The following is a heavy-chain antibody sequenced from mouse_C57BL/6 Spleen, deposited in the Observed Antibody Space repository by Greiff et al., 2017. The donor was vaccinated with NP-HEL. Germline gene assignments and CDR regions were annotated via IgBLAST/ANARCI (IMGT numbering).Heavy chain of an antibody. J-gene: IGHJ4*01. Sequence: QVQLKESGPGLVAPSQSLSITCTVSGFSLTSYGVSWVRQPPGKGLEWLGVIWGDGSTNYHSALISRLSISKDNPKSKVFLKLNRLQTDDTATYYCGKEMVTTRYYAMDYWGQGTSVTVSS. CDR1: GFSLTSYG. V-gene: IGHV2-3*01. D-gene: IGHD2-3*01. CDR3: GKEMVTTRYYAMDY. CDR2: IWGDGST.